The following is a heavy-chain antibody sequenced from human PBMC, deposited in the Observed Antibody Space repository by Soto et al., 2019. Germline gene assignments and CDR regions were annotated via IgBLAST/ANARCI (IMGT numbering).Heavy chain of an antibody. Sequence: PGGSLRLSCAASGFTFSSYSMNWVRQAPGKGLEWVSYISSSSSTIYYADSVKGRFTISRDNAKNSLYLQMNSLRAEDTAVYSCVRDRPHNWFDPWGQGTLVTVSS. V-gene: IGHV3-48*01. CDR3: VRDRPHNWFDP. CDR2: ISSSSSTI. J-gene: IGHJ5*02. CDR1: GFTFSSYS.